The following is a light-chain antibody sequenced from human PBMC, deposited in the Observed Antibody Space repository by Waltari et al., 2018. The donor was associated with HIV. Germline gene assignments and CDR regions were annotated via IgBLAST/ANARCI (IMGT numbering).Light chain of an antibody. Sequence: AIQMTQSPSSLSASVGDRVTITCRASQGIGNDLGWYQQKPGKAPNLLIYAASSLQSGVPSRFSGSGSDTDFTLTISYLQPEDSATYYCRQDYSYPLTFGPGTKLDIK. CDR1: QGIGND. CDR2: AAS. CDR3: RQDYSYPLT. J-gene: IGKJ3*01. V-gene: IGKV1-6*01.